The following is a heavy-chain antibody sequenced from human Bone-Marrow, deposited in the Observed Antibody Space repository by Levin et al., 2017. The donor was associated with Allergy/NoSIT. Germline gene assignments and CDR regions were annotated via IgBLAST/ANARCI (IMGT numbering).Heavy chain of an antibody. J-gene: IGHJ6*02. CDR2: IKTETDGGTT. CDR1: GFTFSDAW. V-gene: IGHV3-15*01. CDR3: TTIRIAGVYTMDF. D-gene: IGHD2-21*01. Sequence: GGSLRLSCAASGFTFSDAWMSWVRQAPGKGLEWVGRIKTETDGGTTDYAASVKGRFTIARHDSKNTLYLQMNSLKIDDTAGYYCTTIRIAGVYTMDFWGQGTTVTVSS.